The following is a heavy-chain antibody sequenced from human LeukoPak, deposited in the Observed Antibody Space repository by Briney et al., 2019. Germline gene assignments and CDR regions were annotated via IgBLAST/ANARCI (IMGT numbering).Heavy chain of an antibody. CDR1: GFTFSTYW. Sequence: GGSLRLSCAASGFTFSTYWMHWVRQAPGEGLVWVSRISGDGSTTNYTDSVKGRFTISRDNAKNTLYLQMNSLRAEDTAVYYCTRRVDTTRWYDPWGQGTLVTVSS. V-gene: IGHV3-74*01. CDR3: TRRVDTTRWYDP. J-gene: IGHJ5*02. D-gene: IGHD2-15*01. CDR2: ISGDGSTT.